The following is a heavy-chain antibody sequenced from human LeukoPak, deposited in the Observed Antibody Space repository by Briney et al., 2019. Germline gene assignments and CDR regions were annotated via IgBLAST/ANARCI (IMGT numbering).Heavy chain of an antibody. CDR2: IHPDGSIT. Sequence: GGSLRLSCVGSGLTISNYWMHWVRQAPGTGLVWVSRIHPDGSITTYADSVKGRFTISRDNAKNTLYLQMNSLRAEDTAVYYCAPQQTYSPYNWFDPWGQGTLVTVSS. CDR1: GLTISNYW. D-gene: IGHD5-12*01. V-gene: IGHV3-74*03. CDR3: APQQTYSPYNWFDP. J-gene: IGHJ5*02.